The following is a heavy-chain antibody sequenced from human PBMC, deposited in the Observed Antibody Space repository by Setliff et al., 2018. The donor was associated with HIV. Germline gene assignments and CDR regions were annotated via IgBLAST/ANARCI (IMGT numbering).Heavy chain of an antibody. CDR3: AKGSLPSGYSYGFFDY. D-gene: IGHD5-18*01. V-gene: IGHV3-23*01. CDR2: IDGSGGST. CDR1: GLTFSMYW. Sequence: GALRLSCAASGLTFSMYWMTWVRQAPGKGLEWVSIIDGSGGSTYYADSVKGRFTISRDNSKNTLYLQMNSLRAEDTAVYYCAKGSLPSGYSYGFFDYWGQGTLVTVSS. J-gene: IGHJ4*02.